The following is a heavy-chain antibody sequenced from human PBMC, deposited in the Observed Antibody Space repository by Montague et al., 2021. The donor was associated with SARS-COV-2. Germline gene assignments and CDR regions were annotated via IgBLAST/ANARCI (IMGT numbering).Heavy chain of an antibody. CDR1: GDSLSFYF. V-gene: IGHV4-59*12. J-gene: IGHJ5*01. Sequence: SETLSLTCTVSGDSLSFYFWTWIRQPPGRGLEWIGYIEYSGSTNNNPSLRSRLTMSLDMSSNQFSLELRPVTAADTAVYYCGRLGYSTSTVDSWGHGTLVSVFS. CDR3: GRLGYSTSTVDS. D-gene: IGHD6-6*01. CDR2: IEYSGST.